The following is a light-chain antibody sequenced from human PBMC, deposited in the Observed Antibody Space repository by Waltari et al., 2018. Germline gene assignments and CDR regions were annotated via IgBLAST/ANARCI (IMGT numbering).Light chain of an antibody. CDR2: GAS. CDR1: QGLSTY. J-gene: IGKJ1*01. Sequence: VIWMTQSPSLLSASPGDRVTITCRISQGLSTYLAWYQQNPGRAPDLLSYGASIVHSGVPSRFSGSGSGTDFTLTISSLQSEDVATYYCQHYYNFPWTFGQGTKVEIK. CDR3: QHYYNFPWT. V-gene: IGKV1D-8*03.